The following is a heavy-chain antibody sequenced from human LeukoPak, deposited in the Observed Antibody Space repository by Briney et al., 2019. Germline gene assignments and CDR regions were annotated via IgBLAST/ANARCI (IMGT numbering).Heavy chain of an antibody. V-gene: IGHV3-15*01. J-gene: IGHJ4*02. Sequence: GSLRLSCAASGFTFSNAWMSWVRQAPGKGLEWVGRIKSKTDGGTTDYAAPVKGRFTISRDDSKNTLFLQMNSLQTEDTAVYYCTTSLSSGYYIDYWGQGTLVTVSS. CDR1: GFTFSNAW. CDR3: TTSLSSGYYIDY. CDR2: IKSKTDGGTT. D-gene: IGHD3-22*01.